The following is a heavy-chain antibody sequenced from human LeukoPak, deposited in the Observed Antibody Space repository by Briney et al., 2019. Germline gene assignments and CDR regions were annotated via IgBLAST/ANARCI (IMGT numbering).Heavy chain of an antibody. CDR3: LACYRSIPCY. Sequence: SGGSLRLSCAASGFTFSSYSMNWVRQAPGKGLEWVSSISSSSSYIYYADSVKGRFTISRDNSKNTLYLQMKSLRAEDTAVYYCLACYRSIPCYWGQGTLVTVSS. CDR2: ISSSSSYI. J-gene: IGHJ4*02. CDR1: GFTFSSYS. V-gene: IGHV3-21*04. D-gene: IGHD2-2*01.